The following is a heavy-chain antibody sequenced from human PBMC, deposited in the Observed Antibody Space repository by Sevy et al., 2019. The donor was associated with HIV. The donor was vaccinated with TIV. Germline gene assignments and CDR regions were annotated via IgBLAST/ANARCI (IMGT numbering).Heavy chain of an antibody. Sequence: GGSLRLSCAASGFTFSSYVLSWVRQAPGKGLEWVSTIGGSGGSTYYADSVKGRFSIFRDNSKNTMYLEMNSLRAEDTAVYYCAKEYTSGYSWGQGTLVTVSS. CDR1: GFTFSSYV. D-gene: IGHD3-22*01. V-gene: IGHV3-23*01. J-gene: IGHJ4*02. CDR3: AKEYTSGYS. CDR2: IGGSGGST.